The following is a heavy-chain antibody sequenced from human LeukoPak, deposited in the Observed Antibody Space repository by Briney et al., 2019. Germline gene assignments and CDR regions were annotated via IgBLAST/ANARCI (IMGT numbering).Heavy chain of an antibody. D-gene: IGHD4-17*01. V-gene: IGHV3-23*01. J-gene: IGHJ5*02. CDR3: AKGSSRGTTMTWFDP. CDR2: IGVNVADT. Sequence: PGGSLRLSCAASGFTFSSYAMSWVRQAPGKGLEWVSSIGVNVADTFYADSVKGRFSISRDNSKNTLYLQANSLRADDTAVYYCAKGSSRGTTMTWFDPWGQGTLVTVSS. CDR1: GFTFSSYA.